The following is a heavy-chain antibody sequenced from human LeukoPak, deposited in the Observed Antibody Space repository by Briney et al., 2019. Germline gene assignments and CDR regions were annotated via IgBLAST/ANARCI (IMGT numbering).Heavy chain of an antibody. CDR2: ISGSGGST. V-gene: IGHV3-23*01. J-gene: IGHJ5*02. D-gene: IGHD3-22*01. CDR3: AKRPKYYYDSSGAT. Sequence: GGSLSLYCAASGFTFSSCAMSWVRQAPGKGLEWVSAISGSGGSTYYADSVKGRFTISRDNSKNTLYLQMNSLRAEDTAVYYCAKRPKYYYDSSGATWGQGTLVTVSS. CDR1: GFTFSSCA.